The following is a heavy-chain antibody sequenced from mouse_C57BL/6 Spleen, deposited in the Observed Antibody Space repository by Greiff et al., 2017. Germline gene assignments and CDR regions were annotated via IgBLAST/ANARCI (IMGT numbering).Heavy chain of an antibody. D-gene: IGHD2-2*01. V-gene: IGHV1-82*01. CDR2: IYPGDGDT. J-gene: IGHJ4*01. CDR3: ARDYGYGHYAMDY. CDR1: GYAFSSSW. Sequence: VQLQQSGPELVKPGASVKISCKASGYAFSSSWMNWVKQRPGKGLEWIGRIYPGDGDTNYNGKFKGKATLTADKSSSTAYMQLSSLTSEDSAVYFCARDYGYGHYAMDYWGQGTSVTVSS.